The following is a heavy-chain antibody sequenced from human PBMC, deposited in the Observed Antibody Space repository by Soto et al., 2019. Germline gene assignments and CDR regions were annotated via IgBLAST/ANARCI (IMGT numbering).Heavy chain of an antibody. CDR2: IYYSGST. J-gene: IGHJ4*02. D-gene: IGHD5-18*01. CDR1: GGSVSSGSYY. CDR3: ARDRGYSYGYGIYFDY. V-gene: IGHV4-61*01. Sequence: QVQLQESGPGLVKPSETLSLTCTVSGGSVSSGSYYWSWIRQPPGKGLEWIGYIYYSGSTNYNPPLKSRVTISVDTSKNQFSLKLSSVTAADTAVYYCARDRGYSYGYGIYFDYWGQGTLVTVSS.